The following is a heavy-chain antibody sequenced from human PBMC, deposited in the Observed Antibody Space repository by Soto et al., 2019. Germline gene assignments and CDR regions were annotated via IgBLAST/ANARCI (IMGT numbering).Heavy chain of an antibody. CDR1: GYTFTSYG. CDR2: ISAYNGNT. D-gene: IGHD2-21*01. V-gene: IGHV1-18*01. Sequence: ASVKVSCKASGYTFTSYGISWVRQAPGQGLEWMGWISAYNGNTNYAQKLQGRVTMTTDTSTSTAYMELRSLRSDDTAVYYCARRIVVVIAMGPNDAFDIWGQGTMVTVSS. CDR3: ARRIVVVIAMGPNDAFDI. J-gene: IGHJ3*02.